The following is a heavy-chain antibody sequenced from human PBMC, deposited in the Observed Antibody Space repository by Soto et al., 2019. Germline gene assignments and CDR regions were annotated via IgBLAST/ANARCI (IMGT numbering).Heavy chain of an antibody. CDR3: ARGGAARPDY. J-gene: IGHJ4*02. Sequence: GGSLRLSCAASGFTFSSYGMHWVRQAPGKGLEWVSYISSGPVTTNYADSVKGRFTISRDNAKSSLYLQLNSLRDDDTAVYYCARGGAARPDYWGQGTRVTGSS. D-gene: IGHD2-15*01. V-gene: IGHV3-48*02. CDR2: ISSGPVTT. CDR1: GFTFSSYG.